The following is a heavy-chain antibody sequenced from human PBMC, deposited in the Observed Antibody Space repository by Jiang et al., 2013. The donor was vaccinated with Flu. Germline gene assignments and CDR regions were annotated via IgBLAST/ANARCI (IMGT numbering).Heavy chain of an antibody. V-gene: IGHV4-31*03. CDR2: IYYSGST. CDR1: GGSISSGGYY. D-gene: IGHD3-16*02. J-gene: IGHJ6*02. CDR3: ARDKVRGELSLPYYYYYGMDV. Sequence: TLSLTCTVSGGSISSGGYYWSWIRQHPGKGLEWIGYIYYSGSTYYNPSFKSRVTISVDTSKNQFSLKLSSVTAADTAVYYCARDKVRGELSLPYYYYYGMDVWGQGTTVTVSS.